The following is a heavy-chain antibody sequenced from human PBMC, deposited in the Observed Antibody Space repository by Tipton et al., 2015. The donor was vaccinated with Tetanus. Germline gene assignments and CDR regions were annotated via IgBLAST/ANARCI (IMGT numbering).Heavy chain of an antibody. CDR1: GYTFTDYY. Sequence: QVQLVQSGAEMKKPGASVKVSCKASGYTFTDYYIYWVRQAPGQGLEWMGWIDPNSGGTVYAQKFQGRVPMTRDTSISTGYMELRSLRSDDTAVYYCARDRGDYIYYGMDVWGPGTTVTVS. J-gene: IGHJ6*02. D-gene: IGHD3-22*01. V-gene: IGHV1-2*02. CDR3: ARDRGDYIYYGMDV. CDR2: IDPNSGGT.